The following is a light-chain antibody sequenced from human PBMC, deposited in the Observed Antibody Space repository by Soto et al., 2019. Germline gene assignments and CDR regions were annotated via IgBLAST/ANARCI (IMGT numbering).Light chain of an antibody. CDR1: QSVSSY. V-gene: IGKV3-20*01. CDR3: QQYDSSPKT. Sequence: DILLTHSPDSLAVSLGERATINCKSSQSVSSYLAWYQQKPGQAPRLLIYDASNRATGIPARFSGSGSGTDFTLTISRLEPEDFAVYYCQQYDSSPKTFGQGTKVDIK. CDR2: DAS. J-gene: IGKJ1*01.